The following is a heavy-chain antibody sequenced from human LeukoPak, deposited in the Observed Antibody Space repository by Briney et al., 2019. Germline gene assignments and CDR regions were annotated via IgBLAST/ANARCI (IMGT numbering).Heavy chain of an antibody. CDR1: GFTFDDYA. J-gene: IGHJ4*02. V-gene: IGHV3-43*02. Sequence: GGALRLSCAASGFTFDDYAMHWVRQGPGKSLEWVSLINENGDIAYYGDSVRGRFTVSRDNAKNSLYLQMNSLTTEDTALYYCAKARWEPNFDYWGQGTLVTVSS. CDR3: AKARWEPNFDY. CDR2: INENGDIA. D-gene: IGHD1-26*01.